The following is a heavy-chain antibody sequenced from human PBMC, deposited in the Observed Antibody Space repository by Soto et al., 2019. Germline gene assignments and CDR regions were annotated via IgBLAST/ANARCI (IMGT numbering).Heavy chain of an antibody. CDR1: GFTFSNFA. J-gene: IGHJ4*02. D-gene: IGHD6-19*01. CDR3: VKKIAVAGSRFFFDY. V-gene: IGHV3-23*01. Sequence: SGGSLRLSCAASGFTFSNFAMNWVRQAPGKGLEWVSAISGSAVNTYYADSVKGRFTVSRDNSKNTLYLQMNSLTAEDTAVYHCVKKIAVAGSRFFFDYWGQGTLVTVSS. CDR2: ISGSAVNT.